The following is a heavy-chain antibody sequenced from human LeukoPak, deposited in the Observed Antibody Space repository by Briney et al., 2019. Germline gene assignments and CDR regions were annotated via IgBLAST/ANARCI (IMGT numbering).Heavy chain of an antibody. V-gene: IGHV3-30-3*01. CDR1: GFTFSSYA. CDR2: ISYDGSNK. CDR3: AKDRDRIAAALHFDY. J-gene: IGHJ4*02. Sequence: GGSLRLSCAASGFTFSSYAMPWVRQAPGKGLEWVAVISYDGSNKYYADSVKGRFTISRDNSKNTLYLQMNSLRAEDTAVYYCAKDRDRIAAALHFDYWGQGTLVTVSS. D-gene: IGHD6-13*01.